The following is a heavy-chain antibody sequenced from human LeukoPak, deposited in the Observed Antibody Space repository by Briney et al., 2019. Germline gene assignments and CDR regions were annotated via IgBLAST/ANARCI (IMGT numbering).Heavy chain of an antibody. CDR3: ARVGYPGIGYPIDY. Sequence: GGSLRLSCAASGFPFTSYGMHWVRQAPGKGLEWVAVIYYDGSNEYYADSVKGRFTISRDTSKNTLYLQMNSPTADDTTVYYCARVGYPGIGYPIDYWGQGTLVTVSS. CDR1: GFPFTSYG. V-gene: IGHV3-33*01. J-gene: IGHJ4*02. D-gene: IGHD3-22*01. CDR2: IYYDGSNE.